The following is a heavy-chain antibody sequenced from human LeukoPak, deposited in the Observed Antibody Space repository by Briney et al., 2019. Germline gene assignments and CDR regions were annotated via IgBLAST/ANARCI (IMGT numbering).Heavy chain of an antibody. CDR2: ISSSSSTI. J-gene: IGHJ4*02. Sequence: GRSLRLSCAASGFTFSSYSMNWVRQAPGKGLEWVSYISSSSSTIYYADSVKGRFTISRDNAKNSLYLQMNSLRAEDTAVYYCARGGNLDYGDPLPDYWGQGTLVTVSS. V-gene: IGHV3-48*01. D-gene: IGHD4-17*01. CDR3: ARGGNLDYGDPLPDY. CDR1: GFTFSSYS.